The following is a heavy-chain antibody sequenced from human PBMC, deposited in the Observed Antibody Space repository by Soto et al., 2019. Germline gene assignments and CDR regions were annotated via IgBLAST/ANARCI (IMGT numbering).Heavy chain of an antibody. CDR3: TTDLWRIAVVVGSTGYFNP. CDR1: GFTLSDAW. D-gene: IGHD2-15*01. J-gene: IGHJ5*02. CDR2: IISNSDGGTT. V-gene: IGHV3-15*01. Sequence: PGGSLRLSCAASGFTLSDAWMSWVRQAPGKGLDWVGRIISNSDGGTTEYAAPVRGRFTISRDDSKNTLYLQMNSLKTEDTAVYYCTTDLWRIAVVVGSTGYFNPWGQGTPVTVSS.